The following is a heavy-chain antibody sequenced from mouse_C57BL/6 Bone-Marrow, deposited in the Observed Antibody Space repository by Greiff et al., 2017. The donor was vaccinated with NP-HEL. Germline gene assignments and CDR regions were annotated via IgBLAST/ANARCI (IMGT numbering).Heavy chain of an antibody. J-gene: IGHJ4*01. Sequence: EVKLQESGAELVRPGASVKLSCTASGFNIKDDYMHWVKQRPEQGLEWIGWIDPENGDTEYASKFQGKATITADTSSNTAYLQLSSLTSEDTAVYYCTTCAFITTDWGQGTSVTVSS. V-gene: IGHV14-4*01. CDR1: GFNIKDDY. CDR3: TTCAFITTD. CDR2: IDPENGDT. D-gene: IGHD1-1*01.